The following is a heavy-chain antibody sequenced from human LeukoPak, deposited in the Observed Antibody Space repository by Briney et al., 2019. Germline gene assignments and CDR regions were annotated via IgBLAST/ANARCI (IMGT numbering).Heavy chain of an antibody. V-gene: IGHV3-74*01. D-gene: IGHD2-2*01. J-gene: IGHJ4*02. CDR3: ARGSRYCSSTSCQYFDY. CDR1: GFTFSSYW. CDR2: INSDGSST. Sequence: PGGSLRLSCAASGFTFSSYWMPWVRQAPGKGLVWVSRINSDGSSTSYADSVKGRFTISRDNAKNTLYLQMNSLRAEDTAVYYCARGSRYCSSTSCQYFDYWGQGTLVTVSS.